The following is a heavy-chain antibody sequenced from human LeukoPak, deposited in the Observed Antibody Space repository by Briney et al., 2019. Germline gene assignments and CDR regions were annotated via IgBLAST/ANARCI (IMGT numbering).Heavy chain of an antibody. V-gene: IGHV3-7*05. CDR3: ARVPETTQLFDY. CDR1: GFTFSNYW. D-gene: IGHD1-14*01. J-gene: IGHJ4*02. CDR2: IKEDGSDK. Sequence: PGGSLRLSCAASGFTFSNYWVSWVRQAPGKGLEWVANIKEDGSDKNYVDSVRGRFTISRDNAKNSLYLQMNSLRAEDTALYYCARVPETTQLFDYWGQGTLVTVSS.